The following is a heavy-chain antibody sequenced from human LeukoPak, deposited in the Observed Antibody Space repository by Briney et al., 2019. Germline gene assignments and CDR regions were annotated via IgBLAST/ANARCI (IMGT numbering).Heavy chain of an antibody. V-gene: IGHV3-49*04. CDR2: IRSKAYGGTT. D-gene: IGHD2-15*01. Sequence: GGSLRLSCTASGFTFGDYAMSWVRQAPGKGLEWVGFIRSKAYGGTTEYAASVKGRFTISRDDSKSIAYLQMNSLKTKDTAVYYCTRTRIFTDYWGQGTLVTVSS. CDR1: GFTFGDYA. J-gene: IGHJ4*02. CDR3: TRTRIFTDY.